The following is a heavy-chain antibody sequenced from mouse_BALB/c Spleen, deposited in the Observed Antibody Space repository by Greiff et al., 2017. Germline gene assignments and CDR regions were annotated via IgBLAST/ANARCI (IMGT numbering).Heavy chain of an antibody. V-gene: IGHV5-12-2*01. CDR2: ISNGGGST. CDR1: GFTFSSYT. D-gene: IGHD4-1*01. Sequence: EVKVVESGGGLVQPGGSLKLSCAASGFTFSSYTMSWVRQTPEKRLEWVAYISNGGGSTYYPDTVKGRFTISRDNAKNTLYLQMSSLKSEDTAMYYCARHAGTGAMDYWGQGTSVTVSS. CDR3: ARHAGTGAMDY. J-gene: IGHJ4*01.